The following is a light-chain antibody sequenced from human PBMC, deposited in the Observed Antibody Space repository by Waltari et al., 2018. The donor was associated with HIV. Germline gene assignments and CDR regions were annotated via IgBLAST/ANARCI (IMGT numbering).Light chain of an antibody. CDR1: NLASKP. CDR3: QVWDSTNHHVV. CDR2: FNS. Sequence: SYVLTQPPSVSVAPGAAATISCGGWNLASKPVHWYRQHPGQAPVLVIRFNSDRPSGIPDRFSGSTSGNTATLTISRVEVGDEADYYCQVWDSTNHHVVFGGGTELTVL. J-gene: IGLJ3*02. V-gene: IGLV3-21*04.